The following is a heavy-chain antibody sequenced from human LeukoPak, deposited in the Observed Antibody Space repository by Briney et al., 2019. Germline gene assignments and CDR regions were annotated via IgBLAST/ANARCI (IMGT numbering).Heavy chain of an antibody. Sequence: PGGSLRLSCAPSGFPFSSYWMLWVRQAPGKGLVWVSRVNGDGTITTYADFAKGRFTISRDNAKNILYLQMNSLRAEDTAIYYCSRSQFDYWGQGILVTASS. V-gene: IGHV3-74*01. J-gene: IGHJ4*02. CDR1: GFPFSSYW. CDR3: SRSQFDY. CDR2: VNGDGTIT.